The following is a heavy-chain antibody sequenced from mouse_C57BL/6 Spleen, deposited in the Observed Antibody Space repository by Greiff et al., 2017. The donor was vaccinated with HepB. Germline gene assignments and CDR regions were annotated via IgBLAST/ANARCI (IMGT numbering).Heavy chain of an antibody. J-gene: IGHJ3*01. V-gene: IGHV1-53*01. Sequence: QVQLQQSGTELVKPGASVKLSCKASGYTFTSYWMHWVKQRPGQGLEWIGNINPSNGGTNYNEKFKSKATLTVDKSSSTAYMQLSSLTSEDSAVYYCARDLYDGYYVAYWGQGTLVTVSA. CDR1: GYTFTSYW. D-gene: IGHD2-3*01. CDR2: INPSNGGT. CDR3: ARDLYDGYYVAY.